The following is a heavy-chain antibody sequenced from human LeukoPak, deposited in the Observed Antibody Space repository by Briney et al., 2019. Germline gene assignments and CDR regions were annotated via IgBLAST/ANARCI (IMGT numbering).Heavy chain of an antibody. D-gene: IGHD3-22*01. CDR2: INHSGST. J-gene: IGHJ5*02. V-gene: IGHV4-34*01. Sequence: SETLSLTCAVYGGSFSGYYWSWIRQPPGKGLEWIGEINHSGSTNYNPSLKSRVTISVDTSKNQFSLKLSSVTAADTAVYYCARARRTYYYDSSGYMPWGQGTLVTVSS. CDR1: GGSFSGYY. CDR3: ARARRTYYYDSSGYMP.